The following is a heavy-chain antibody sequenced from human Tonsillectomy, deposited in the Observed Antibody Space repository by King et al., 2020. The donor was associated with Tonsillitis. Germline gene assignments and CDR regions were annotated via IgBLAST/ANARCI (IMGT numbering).Heavy chain of an antibody. CDR1: GFTFSSYA. Sequence: VQLVESGGGVVQPGRSLRLSCAASGFTFSSYAMHWVRQAPGKGLEWVAVISYDGSDKYYADSVKGRFTISRDNSKNTLYLQMNSLRAEDTTVYYCVRVRGGNYYYYYGMDVWGQGTTVTVSS. V-gene: IGHV3-30-3*01. D-gene: IGHD4-23*01. J-gene: IGHJ6*02. CDR2: ISYDGSDK. CDR3: VRVRGGNYYYYYGMDV.